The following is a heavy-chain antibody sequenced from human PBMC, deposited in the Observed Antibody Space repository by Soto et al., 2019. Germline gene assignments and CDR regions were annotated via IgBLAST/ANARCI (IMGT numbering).Heavy chain of an antibody. J-gene: IGHJ5*02. CDR2: ISYDGSDK. V-gene: IGHV3-30*18. CDR3: AKTAGYDYVWGSSGLDP. Sequence: QVQLVESGGGVVQRGRSLRLSCAGSGFTFSSYGMHWVRQAPGKGLEWVAVISYDGSDKYYGDSVKGRFTISRDDSKNTLYLQMNSLRVEDTAIYYCAKTAGYDYVWGSSGLDPWGQGTLVTVSS. D-gene: IGHD3-16*01. CDR1: GFTFSSYG.